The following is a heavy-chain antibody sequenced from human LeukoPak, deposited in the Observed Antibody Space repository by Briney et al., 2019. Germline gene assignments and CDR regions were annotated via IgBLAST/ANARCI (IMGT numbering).Heavy chain of an antibody. Sequence: GGSLRLSCTASGFTFGDYAMSWVRQAPGKGLEWVSFIRSKAYGGTTEYAASVKGRFTISRDDSKSIAYLQMNSLKTEDTAVYYCSSRAATVLGDYYFDYWGQGTLVTVSS. CDR1: GFTFGDYA. D-gene: IGHD3-10*01. CDR3: SSRAATVLGDYYFDY. J-gene: IGHJ4*02. CDR2: IRSKAYGGTT. V-gene: IGHV3-49*04.